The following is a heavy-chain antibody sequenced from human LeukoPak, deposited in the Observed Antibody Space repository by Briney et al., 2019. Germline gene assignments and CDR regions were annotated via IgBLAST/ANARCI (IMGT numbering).Heavy chain of an antibody. J-gene: IGHJ4*02. CDR1: GFTFSSYG. D-gene: IGHD3-3*01. CDR3: AKGDYALLYYFDY. Sequence: GGSLRLSCAASGFTFSSYGMHWVRQAPGKGLEGVAFIRYDGSNKYYADSVRGRFTISRDNSKNTLYLQMNSLRAEDTAVYYCAKGDYALLYYFDYWGQGTLVTVSS. V-gene: IGHV3-30*02. CDR2: IRYDGSNK.